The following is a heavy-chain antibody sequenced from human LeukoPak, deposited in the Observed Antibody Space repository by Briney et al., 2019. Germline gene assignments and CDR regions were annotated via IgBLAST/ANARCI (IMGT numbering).Heavy chain of an antibody. CDR2: INPNSGGT. CDR3: ARVNDYGDYGGY. V-gene: IGHV1-2*02. J-gene: IGHJ4*02. Sequence: ASVKVSCKASGYTFTGYYMHWVRQAPGQGLEWMGWINPNSGGTNYAQKFQGRVTMTRDTSVSTAYMELSRLRSDDTAVYYCARVNDYGDYGGYWGQGTLVTVSS. D-gene: IGHD4-17*01. CDR1: GYTFTGYY.